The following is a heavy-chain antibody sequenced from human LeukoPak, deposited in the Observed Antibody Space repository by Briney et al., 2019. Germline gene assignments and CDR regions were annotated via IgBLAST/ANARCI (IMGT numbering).Heavy chain of an antibody. J-gene: IGHJ6*02. CDR3: AKDRGYSSGRGNGMDV. Sequence: GGSLRLSCAASGFTFSSYAMSWVRQAPGKGLEWVSAISGSGGSTYYADSVKGRFTISRDNSKNTLYLQMNSLRAEDTAVYYCAKDRGYSSGRGNGMDVWGQGTTVTASS. V-gene: IGHV3-23*01. D-gene: IGHD6-19*01. CDR1: GFTFSSYA. CDR2: ISGSGGST.